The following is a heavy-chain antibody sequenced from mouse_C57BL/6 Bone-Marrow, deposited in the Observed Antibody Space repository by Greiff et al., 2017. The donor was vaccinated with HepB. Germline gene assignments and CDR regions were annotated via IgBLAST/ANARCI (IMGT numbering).Heavy chain of an antibody. V-gene: IGHV5-6*01. J-gene: IGHJ2*01. CDR3: ARHGVGDY. CDR2: ISSGGSYT. Sequence: VESGGDLVKPGGSLKLSCAASGFTFSSYGMSWVRQTPDKRLEWVATISSGGSYTYYPDSVKGRFTISRDNAKNTLYLQMSSLKSEDTAMYYCARHGVGDYWGQGTTLTVSS. CDR1: GFTFSSYG.